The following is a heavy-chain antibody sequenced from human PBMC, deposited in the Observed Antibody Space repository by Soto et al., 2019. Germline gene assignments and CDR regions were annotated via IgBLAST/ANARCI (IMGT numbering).Heavy chain of an antibody. CDR1: GYTFNSYG. J-gene: IGHJ4*02. D-gene: IGHD3-10*01. Sequence: ASVKVSCTASGYTFNSYGISWVRQAPGQGLEWMGWINAGNGNIKYSQKFQGRVTITRDTSASTAYMELSSLRSEDTAVYYCARGGPPIDYWGQGTLVTVSS. CDR2: INAGNGNI. V-gene: IGHV1-3*01. CDR3: ARGGPPIDY.